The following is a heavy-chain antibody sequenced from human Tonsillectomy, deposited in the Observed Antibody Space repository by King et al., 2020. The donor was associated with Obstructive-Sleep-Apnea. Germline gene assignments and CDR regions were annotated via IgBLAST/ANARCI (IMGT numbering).Heavy chain of an antibody. CDR2: IKRKSDGGTT. V-gene: IGHV3-15*01. CDR1: GFTFSNAW. J-gene: IGHJ6*02. Sequence: VQLVESGGGLVKPGGSLRLSCAASGFTFSNAWRTWVRQAPGKGLEWVGRIKRKSDGGTTEYAAPVKDRFTISRDDLKNTVYLQMNSLKIEDTALYYCVKGPKVYGMDVWGQGTTVTVSS. CDR3: VKGPKVYGMDV.